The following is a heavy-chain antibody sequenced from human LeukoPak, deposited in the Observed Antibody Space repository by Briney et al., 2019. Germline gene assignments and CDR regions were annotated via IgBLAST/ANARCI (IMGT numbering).Heavy chain of an antibody. CDR3: AARDYYDSSGYLDY. CDR2: ISGSGGST. V-gene: IGHV3-23*01. CDR1: GFTFSSYA. J-gene: IGHJ4*02. Sequence: GGSLRLSCAASGFTFSSYAMSWFRQAPGKGLEWASAISGSGGSTYYADSVKGRFTISRDNSKNTLYLQMNSLRAEDTAVYYCAARDYYDSSGYLDYWGQGTLVTVSS. D-gene: IGHD3-22*01.